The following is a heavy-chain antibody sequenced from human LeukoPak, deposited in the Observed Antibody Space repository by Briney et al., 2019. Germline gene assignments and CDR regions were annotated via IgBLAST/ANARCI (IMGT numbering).Heavy chain of an antibody. D-gene: IGHD1-26*01. V-gene: IGHV3-23*01. CDR1: GFTFSIYA. CDR3: AKEAGGSPSNWFDP. CDR2: ISDSGDST. Sequence: GGSLRLSCAASGFTFSIYAMSWVRQAPGKGLEWVSAISDSGDSTYYADSVKGRFTISRDNSKNTLYLQMNSLRAEDTAVYYCAKEAGGSPSNWFDPWGQGTLVTVSS. J-gene: IGHJ5*02.